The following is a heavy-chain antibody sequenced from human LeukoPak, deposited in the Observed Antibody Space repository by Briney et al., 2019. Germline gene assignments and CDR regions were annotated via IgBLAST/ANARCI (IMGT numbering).Heavy chain of an antibody. Sequence: PGRSLRLSCAASGFTFSSYWVHWVRQAPGKGLVWVSPINSEGSSTSYADSVKGRFTISRDNAKNTLSLQMNSLRAEDTAVYYCARVGGSNAFDIWGQGTMVIVSS. V-gene: IGHV3-74*01. CDR1: GFTFSSYW. D-gene: IGHD1-26*01. CDR2: INSEGSST. J-gene: IGHJ3*02. CDR3: ARVGGSNAFDI.